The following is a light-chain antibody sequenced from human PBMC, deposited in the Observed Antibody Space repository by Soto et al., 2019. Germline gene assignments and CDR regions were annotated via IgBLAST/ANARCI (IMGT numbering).Light chain of an antibody. V-gene: IGKV1-39*01. CDR3: QQSYSTPPD. CDR2: AAS. J-gene: IGKJ3*01. Sequence: DIQMTQSPSSLSASVGDRVTITCRASQSISSYLNWYQQKPGKAPKLLIYAASSLQSGVPSRVSGSGSGTDFTLTISSLQPEDFATYYCQQSYSTPPDFGPGTKVDIK. CDR1: QSISSY.